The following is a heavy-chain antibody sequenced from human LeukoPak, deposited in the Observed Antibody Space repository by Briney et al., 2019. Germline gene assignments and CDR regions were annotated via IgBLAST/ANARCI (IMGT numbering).Heavy chain of an antibody. Sequence: GGSLRLSCAASGFTFSSHSMNWVRQAPGKGLEWVSYISSSSSTIYYADSVKGRFTISRDNSKNTLYLQMNSLRVEDTAIYYCTRSDTTMVRFDYWGLGTLVTVSS. CDR3: TRSDTTMVRFDY. D-gene: IGHD5-18*01. CDR2: ISSSSSTI. V-gene: IGHV3-48*01. J-gene: IGHJ4*02. CDR1: GFTFSSHS.